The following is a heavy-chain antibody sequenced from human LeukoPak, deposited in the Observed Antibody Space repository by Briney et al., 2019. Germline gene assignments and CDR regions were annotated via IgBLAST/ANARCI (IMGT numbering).Heavy chain of an antibody. V-gene: IGHV3-23*01. CDR1: GFTFSSYA. CDR2: ISGSGGST. Sequence: GGSPRLSCAASGFTFSSYAMSWVRQAPGKGLEWVSAISGSGGSTYYADSVKGRFTISRDDSKNTLYLQMNSLRAEDTAIYYCARVWRGNYYDYWGQGTLVTVSS. CDR3: ARVWRGNYYDY. J-gene: IGHJ4*02. D-gene: IGHD1-1*01.